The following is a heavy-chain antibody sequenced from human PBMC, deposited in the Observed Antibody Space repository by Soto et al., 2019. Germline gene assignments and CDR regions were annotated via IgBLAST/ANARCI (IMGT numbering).Heavy chain of an antibody. CDR3: ARDKVWGGFDI. D-gene: IGHD3-16*01. Sequence: ASVKVSCKSSGYSFSNYNFCWVRQAPGQGLEWLGWISGYNGNTNYAQKLQGRVTLTTDSFTSTAYMELRSLRSDDTAIYYCARDKVWGGFDIWGQGTMVTVSS. CDR1: GYSFSNYN. V-gene: IGHV1-18*01. CDR2: ISGYNGNT. J-gene: IGHJ3*02.